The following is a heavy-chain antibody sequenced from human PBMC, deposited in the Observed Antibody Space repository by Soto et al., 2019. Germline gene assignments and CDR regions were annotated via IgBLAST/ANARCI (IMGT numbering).Heavy chain of an antibody. CDR2: IYYSGST. CDR1: GGSISGSSYY. J-gene: IGHJ6*02. V-gene: IGHV4-39*01. CDR3: ARHSDGPFTYYYYGMDV. Sequence: PSETLSLTCTVSGGSISGSSYYWGWIRQPPGKGLEWIGSIYYSGSTYYNPSLKSRVTISVDTSKNQFSLKLSTVTAADTAVYYCARHSDGPFTYYYYGMDVWGQGTTVTV.